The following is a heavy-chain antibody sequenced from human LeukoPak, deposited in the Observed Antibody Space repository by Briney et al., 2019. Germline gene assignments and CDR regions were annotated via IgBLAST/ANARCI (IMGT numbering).Heavy chain of an antibody. Sequence: GGSLRLSCAASGFTFSSYEMNWVRQATGKGLEWVSYISSSGSTIYYADSVKGRFTISRDNAKNSLYLQMNSLRAEDTAVYYCARATDCSGGSCAYYYYGMDVWGQGTTVTVSS. V-gene: IGHV3-48*03. CDR3: ARATDCSGGSCAYYYYGMDV. D-gene: IGHD2-15*01. J-gene: IGHJ6*02. CDR2: ISSSGSTI. CDR1: GFTFSSYE.